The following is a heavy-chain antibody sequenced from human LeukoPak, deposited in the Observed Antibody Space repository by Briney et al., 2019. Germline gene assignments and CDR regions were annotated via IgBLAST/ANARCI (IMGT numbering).Heavy chain of an antibody. D-gene: IGHD6-19*01. J-gene: IGHJ4*02. Sequence: PSETLSLTCTVSGGSISSYYWSWIRQPPGKGLEWIGYIYYSGSTNYNPSLKSRVTISVDTSKNQFSLKLSSVTAADTAVYYCARLSVVSRIAVAPYYFDYWGQGTLVTVSS. CDR1: GGSISSYY. CDR3: ARLSVVSRIAVAPYYFDY. V-gene: IGHV4-59*08. CDR2: IYYSGST.